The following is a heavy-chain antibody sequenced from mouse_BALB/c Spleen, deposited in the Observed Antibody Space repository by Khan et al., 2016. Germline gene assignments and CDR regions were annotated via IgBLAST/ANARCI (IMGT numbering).Heavy chain of an antibody. CDR2: IDPYNDGT. CDR1: GYTFTSYV. D-gene: IGHD2-2*01. J-gene: IGHJ2*01. CDR3: ARRGYTGTYFDY. V-gene: IGHV1S136*01. Sequence: VQLQQSGPELVKPGASVKMSCKSSGYTFTSYVMHWVKQKPGQGLEWIGYIDPYNDGTKYNEKLKGKAPLTSDKSSSTAYMELSSLTSEDSAVYYCARRGYTGTYFDYWGQGTTLTVSS.